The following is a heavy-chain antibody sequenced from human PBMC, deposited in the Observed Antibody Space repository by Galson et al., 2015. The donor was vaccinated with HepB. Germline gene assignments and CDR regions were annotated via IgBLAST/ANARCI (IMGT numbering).Heavy chain of an antibody. CDR2: ISYDGNEK. J-gene: IGHJ4*02. D-gene: IGHD1-7*01. CDR3: AKDRKKGGTHDY. Sequence: SLRLSCAASGFSITNYGMYWVRQAPGQGLEWVAAISYDGNEKYYGDSVKGRFIISRDTSTNTVHLQMNSLRASDTAVYYCAKDRKKGGTHDYWGQGTLVTVSS. V-gene: IGHV3-30*18. CDR1: GFSITNYG.